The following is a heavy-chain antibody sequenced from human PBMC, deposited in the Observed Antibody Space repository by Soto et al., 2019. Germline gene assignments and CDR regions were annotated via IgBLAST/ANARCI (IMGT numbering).Heavy chain of an antibody. V-gene: IGHV1-2*02. Sequence: QVQMVQSGAEVKKPGASVKVSCKAAGHTFTGHHMHWVRQAPGQRLEWMGLIDLDIGDTKYAQKFQERVTSTSDTSITTANMGLRGLSSADTAVYYCALEPTGTACFVYWGHGTLVRVAS. CDR2: IDLDIGDT. CDR3: ALEPTGTACFVY. CDR1: GHTFTGHH. J-gene: IGHJ4*01. D-gene: IGHD2-21*02.